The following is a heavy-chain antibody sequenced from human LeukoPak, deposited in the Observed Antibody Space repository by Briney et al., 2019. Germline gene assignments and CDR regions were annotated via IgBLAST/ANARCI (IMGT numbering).Heavy chain of an antibody. CDR3: AKIANYYYDSSGLDY. CDR1: GFTFSSYA. J-gene: IGHJ4*02. CDR2: ISGSGGST. Sequence: TGGSLRLSCAASGFTFSSYAMSWVRQAPGKGLEWVSAISGSGGSTYYADSVKGRFTISRDNSKNTLYLQMNSLRAEDTAVYYCAKIANYYYDSSGLDYWGQGTLVTVSS. D-gene: IGHD3-22*01. V-gene: IGHV3-23*01.